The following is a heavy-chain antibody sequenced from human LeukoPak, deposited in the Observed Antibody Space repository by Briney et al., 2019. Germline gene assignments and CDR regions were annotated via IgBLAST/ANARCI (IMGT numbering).Heavy chain of an antibody. J-gene: IGHJ2*01. Sequence: SETLSLTCTVSGGSISSSSYYWGWIRQPPGKGLEWIGSIYYSGSTYYNPSLKSRVTISVDTSKDQFSLKLSSVTAADTAVYYCAREVGGYRYGYRPTELYWYFDLWARGTLVTVSS. CDR3: AREVGGYRYGYRPTELYWYFDL. CDR1: GGSISSSSYY. V-gene: IGHV4-39*07. D-gene: IGHD5-18*01. CDR2: IYYSGST.